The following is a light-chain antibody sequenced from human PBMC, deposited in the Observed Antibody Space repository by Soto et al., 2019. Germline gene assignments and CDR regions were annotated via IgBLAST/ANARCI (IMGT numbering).Light chain of an antibody. V-gene: IGLV2-14*01. J-gene: IGLJ2*01. CDR3: RSYTSSNSQL. CDR2: DVS. CDR1: SSDVGGYNS. Sequence: QSALTQPASVSGSPGQSITLSCTGTSSDVGGYNSVSWYQQHPGKAPRLMIYDVSNRPSGVSNRFSGSKSGNTASLTISGLQSEDEADYYCRSYTSSNSQLFGGGTKLTVL.